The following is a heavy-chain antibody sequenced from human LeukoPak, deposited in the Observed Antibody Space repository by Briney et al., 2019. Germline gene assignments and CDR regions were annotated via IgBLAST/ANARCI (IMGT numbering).Heavy chain of an antibody. D-gene: IGHD6-19*01. V-gene: IGHV4-59*01. CDR3: ARAARAYSSNYYYYYYMDV. Sequence: PSETLSLTCTVSGGSISSYYWSWIRQPPGKGLEWIGYIYYSGSTNYNPSLKSRVTISVDTSKNQFSLKLSSVTAADTAVYYCARAARAYSSNYYYYYYMDVWGKGTTVTISS. CDR1: GGSISSYY. CDR2: IYYSGST. J-gene: IGHJ6*03.